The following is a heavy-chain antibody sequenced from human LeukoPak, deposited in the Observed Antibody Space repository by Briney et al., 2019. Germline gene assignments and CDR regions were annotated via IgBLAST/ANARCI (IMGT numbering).Heavy chain of an antibody. CDR1: GFTFSYYA. D-gene: IGHD3-10*01. J-gene: IGHJ4*02. Sequence: PGGSLRLSCAASGFTFSYYAMSWVRQAPGKGLEWVSAISGGGTETYYADSVKGRFTISRDNSKNTLYLQMNSLRVEDTAVYYCAKGLYHYYGSGSYTLEYWGQGTQVTVSS. CDR2: ISGGGTET. V-gene: IGHV3-23*01. CDR3: AKGLYHYYGSGSYTLEY.